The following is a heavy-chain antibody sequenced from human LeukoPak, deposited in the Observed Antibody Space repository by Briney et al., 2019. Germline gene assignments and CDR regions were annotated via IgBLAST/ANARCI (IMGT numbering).Heavy chain of an antibody. V-gene: IGHV1-46*04. CDR1: GYTFTSYY. J-gene: IGHJ6*02. CDR2: INPSGGST. CDR3: ARDRPPDTETAMVSRFDYYNGMDV. D-gene: IGHD5-18*01. Sequence: EASVKVSCKASGYTFTSYYMHWVRQAPGQGLEWMGIINPSGGSTSCAQKLQGRVTMTRDTSTSTVYMELSSLRSEDTAVYYCARDRPPDTETAMVSRFDYYNGMDVWGQGTTVTVSS.